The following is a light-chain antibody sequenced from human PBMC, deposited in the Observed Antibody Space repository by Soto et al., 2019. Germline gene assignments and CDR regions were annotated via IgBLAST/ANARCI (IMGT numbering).Light chain of an antibody. CDR1: SIDVGSYNL. CDR3: CSYAGSVYV. J-gene: IGLJ1*01. V-gene: IGLV2-23*01. Sequence: QSVLTQPASVSGSPGQSITISCTGTSIDVGSYNLVSWYQQHPGKAPKLMIYEGSKRPSGASNRFSGSKSGNTASLTISGLQAEDEADYYCCSYAGSVYVFGTGTKVTVL. CDR2: EGS.